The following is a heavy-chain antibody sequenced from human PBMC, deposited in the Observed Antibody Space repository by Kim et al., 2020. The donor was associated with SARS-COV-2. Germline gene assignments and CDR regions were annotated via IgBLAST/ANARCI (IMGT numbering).Heavy chain of an antibody. V-gene: IGHV1-8*01. CDR1: GYTFTSYD. CDR2: MNPNSGNT. CDR3: ARGKGSSWYGENWFDP. Sequence: ASVKVSCKASGYTFTSYDINWVRQATGQGLEWMGWMNPNSGNTGYAQKFQGRVTMTRNTSISTAYMELSSLRSEDTAVYYCARGKGSSWYGENWFDPWGQGTLVTVSS. J-gene: IGHJ5*02. D-gene: IGHD6-13*01.